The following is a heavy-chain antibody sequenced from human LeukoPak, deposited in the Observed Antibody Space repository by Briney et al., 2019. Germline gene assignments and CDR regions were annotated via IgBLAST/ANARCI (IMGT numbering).Heavy chain of an antibody. CDR3: AAEPRGRYYGMDV. CDR1: GGSTSRGDYY. CDR2: IYYSGST. Sequence: SETLSLTCTVSGGSTSRGDYYWSWIRQPPWKGLEGFGYIYYSGSTYYHPSLKSRVTISVDTSKNHFSLKLSSVTAADTAVYYCAAEPRGRYYGMDVWVQGTTVTVSS. V-gene: IGHV4-30-4*01. D-gene: IGHD3-10*01. J-gene: IGHJ6*02.